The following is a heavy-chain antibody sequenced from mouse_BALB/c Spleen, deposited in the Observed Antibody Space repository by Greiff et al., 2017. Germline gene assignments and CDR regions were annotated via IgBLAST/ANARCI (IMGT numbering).Heavy chain of an antibody. D-gene: IGHD1-1*01. CDR1: GYTFTDYN. CDR3: AREDYYGSFDY. CDR2: IYPYNGGT. Sequence: EVQLQQSGPELVKPGASVKISCKASGYTFTDYNMHWVKQSHGKSLEWIGYIYPYNGGTGYNQKFKSKATLTVDNSSSTAYMELRSLTSEDSAVYYCAREDYYGSFDYWGQGTTLTVSS. J-gene: IGHJ2*01. V-gene: IGHV1S29*02.